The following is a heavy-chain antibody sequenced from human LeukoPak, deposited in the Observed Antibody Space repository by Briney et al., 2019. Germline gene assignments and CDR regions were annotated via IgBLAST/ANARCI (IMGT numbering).Heavy chain of an antibody. D-gene: IGHD3-10*01. V-gene: IGHV1-69*01. CDR2: IIPIFGTA. CDR3: ARDAWFGELSPPGYNWFDP. CDR1: GGTFSSYA. J-gene: IGHJ5*02. Sequence: SVKVSCKASGGTFSSYAISWVRQAPGRGLEWMGGIIPIFGTANYAQKFQGRVTITADESTSTAYMELSSLRSEDTAVYYCARDAWFGELSPPGYNWFDPWGQGTLVTVSS.